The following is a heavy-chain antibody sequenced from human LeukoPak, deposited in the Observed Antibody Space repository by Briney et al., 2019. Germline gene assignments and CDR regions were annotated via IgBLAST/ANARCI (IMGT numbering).Heavy chain of an antibody. CDR1: GGSITIDNYY. Sequence: PSETLSLTCTVSGGSITIDNYYWSWIRQPAGKGLEWIGRIYTSGSTNYNPSLKSRVTISVDTSKNQFSLKLSSLTAADTAVYYCARGLGSSGWYNWFDPWGQGTLVTVSS. D-gene: IGHD6-19*01. V-gene: IGHV4-61*02. CDR3: ARGLGSSGWYNWFDP. CDR2: IYTSGST. J-gene: IGHJ5*02.